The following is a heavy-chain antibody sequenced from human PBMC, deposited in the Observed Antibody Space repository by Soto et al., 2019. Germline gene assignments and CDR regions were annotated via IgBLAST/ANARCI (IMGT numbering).Heavy chain of an antibody. Sequence: SETLSLTCAVSGASITHYYWNWIRQSPGKGLEWIVSFSSTGSTDYNPSLGSRVTISLDTSKNQFSLKLSSVTAADTAVYYCARPLFGRGNWFDPWGQGTLVTVSS. D-gene: IGHD3-10*01. V-gene: IGHV4-59*01. CDR1: GASITHYY. CDR2: FSSTGST. CDR3: ARPLFGRGNWFDP. J-gene: IGHJ5*02.